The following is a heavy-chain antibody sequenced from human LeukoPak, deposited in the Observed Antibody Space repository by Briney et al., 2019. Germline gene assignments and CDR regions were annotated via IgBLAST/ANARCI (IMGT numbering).Heavy chain of an antibody. V-gene: IGHV3-21*01. CDR3: ARDERVVVVPAAAMRRGWFDP. J-gene: IGHJ5*02. Sequence: GGSLRLSCAASGFTFSSYSMNWVRQAPGKGLEWVSSISSSSSYIYYADSVKGRFTISRDNAKNSLYLQMDSLRAEDTAVYYCARDERVVVVPAAAMRRGWFDPWGQGTLVTVSS. CDR2: ISSSSSYI. D-gene: IGHD2-2*01. CDR1: GFTFSSYS.